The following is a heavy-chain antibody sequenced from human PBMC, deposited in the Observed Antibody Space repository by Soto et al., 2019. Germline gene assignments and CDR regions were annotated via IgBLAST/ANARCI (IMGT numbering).Heavy chain of an antibody. D-gene: IGHD3-10*01. Sequence: PGEPMKISCNGSGYIFTSYWIGWVRKMPGKGLEWMGIIYPGDSDTRYSPSFQGQVTIPADKSISTAYLQWSSLKASDTAMYYCATQGFMVRGYKFDYWGQGTLVTVSS. V-gene: IGHV5-51*01. CDR2: IYPGDSDT. CDR3: ATQGFMVRGYKFDY. CDR1: GYIFTSYW. J-gene: IGHJ4*02.